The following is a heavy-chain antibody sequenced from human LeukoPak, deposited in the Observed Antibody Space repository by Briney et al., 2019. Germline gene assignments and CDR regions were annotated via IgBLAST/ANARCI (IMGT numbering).Heavy chain of an antibody. CDR3: AREEGELPRDYMDV. CDR1: GFTFSSYA. J-gene: IGHJ6*03. Sequence: PGGSPRLSCAASGFTFSSYAMSWVRQAPGKGLEWVSSISSSSSYIYYADSVKGRFTISRDNAKNSLYLQMNSLRAEDTAVYYCAREEGELPRDYMDVWGKGTTVTVSS. D-gene: IGHD1-7*01. V-gene: IGHV3-21*01. CDR2: ISSSSSYI.